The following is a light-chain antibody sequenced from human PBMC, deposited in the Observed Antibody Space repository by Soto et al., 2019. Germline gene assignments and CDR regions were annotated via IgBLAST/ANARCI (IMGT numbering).Light chain of an antibody. CDR1: QSVSSSY. Sequence: EIVLTQSPGTLSLSPGERATLSCRASQSVSSSYLAWYQQKPGQAPRLLIYGASSRATGIPNKFSGSGSGTDFTLTISRLEPEDFATYYCQHYNSYSEEFGQGTKGELK. CDR3: QHYNSYSEE. V-gene: IGKV3-20*01. J-gene: IGKJ1*01. CDR2: GAS.